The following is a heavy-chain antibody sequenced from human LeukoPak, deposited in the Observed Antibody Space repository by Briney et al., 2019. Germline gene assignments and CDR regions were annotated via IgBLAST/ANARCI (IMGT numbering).Heavy chain of an antibody. J-gene: IGHJ3*02. Sequence: SETLSLTCAVSGYSISSGYYWGWIRQPPGKGLEWIGSIYHSGSTYYNPSLKSRVTISVDTSKKQFSLTLSSVTAADTAVYFCARVSGSGTALDAFDIWGQGTMVIVSS. CDR2: IYHSGST. V-gene: IGHV4-38-2*01. CDR1: GYSISSGYY. CDR3: ARVSGSGTALDAFDI. D-gene: IGHD1-1*01.